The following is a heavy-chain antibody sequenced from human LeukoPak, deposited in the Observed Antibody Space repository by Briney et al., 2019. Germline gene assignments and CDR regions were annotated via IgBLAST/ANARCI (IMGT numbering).Heavy chain of an antibody. CDR3: AKDQSRAAADYYLDS. J-gene: IGHJ4*02. V-gene: IGHV3-30*18. Sequence: GRSLRLSCAASGFTLSSYAMHWVRQAPGKGLEWVTVISTDGKDKKYADSVKGRFAISRDNSKNTLDLQMNSLRAEDTAVYYCAKDQSRAAADYYLDSWGQGTLVTVSS. D-gene: IGHD6-13*01. CDR1: GFTLSSYA. CDR2: ISTDGKDK.